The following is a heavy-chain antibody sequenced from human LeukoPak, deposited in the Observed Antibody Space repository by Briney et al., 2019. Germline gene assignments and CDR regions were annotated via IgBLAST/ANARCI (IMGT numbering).Heavy chain of an antibody. J-gene: IGHJ3*02. Sequence: PGGSLRLSCAASGFTFSSYSMNWVRQAPGKGLEWVSSISSSSSYIYYADSVKGRFTISRDNAKNSLYLQMNSLRAEDTAVYYCARTQYCSSTSCYWAFDIWGQGTMVTVSS. CDR1: GFTFSSYS. V-gene: IGHV3-21*01. D-gene: IGHD2-2*01. CDR3: ARTQYCSSTSCYWAFDI. CDR2: ISSSSSYI.